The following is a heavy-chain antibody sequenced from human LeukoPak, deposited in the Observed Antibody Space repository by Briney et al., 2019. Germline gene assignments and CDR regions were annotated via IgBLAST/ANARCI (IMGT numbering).Heavy chain of an antibody. Sequence: SETLSLTCTVSGGSISSSSHYWVWIRQPPGKGLEWIGSIYYSGNTDYNPSLKSRVTISVDTSKNQFSLKLSSVTAADTSVYFCASADYYRIDFWGQGTLVTVSS. D-gene: IGHD3-10*01. J-gene: IGHJ4*02. CDR2: IYYSGNT. CDR3: ASADYYRIDF. CDR1: GGSISSSSHY. V-gene: IGHV4-39*01.